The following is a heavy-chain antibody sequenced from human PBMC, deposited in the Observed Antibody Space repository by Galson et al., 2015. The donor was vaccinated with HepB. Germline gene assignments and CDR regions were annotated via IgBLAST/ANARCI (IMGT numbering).Heavy chain of an antibody. CDR3: VGSSSSWYHFYNSFDY. Sequence: SLRLSCAASGFSFFNYSMNWVRQAPGKGLEWVSSISMSSSYIYYADSVKGRFTISRDNAKKSLSLQMNSLRLEDTAVYYCVGSSSSWYHFYNSFDYWGQGTLVTVSS. V-gene: IGHV3-21*04. D-gene: IGHD2-15*01. J-gene: IGHJ4*02. CDR1: GFSFFNYS. CDR2: ISMSSSYI.